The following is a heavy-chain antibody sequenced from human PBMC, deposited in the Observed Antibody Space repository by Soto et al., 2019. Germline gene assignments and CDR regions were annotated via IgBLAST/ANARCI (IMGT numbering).Heavy chain of an antibody. CDR1: GFTVSDHY. J-gene: IGHJ4*02. D-gene: IGHD5-12*01. V-gene: IGHV3-11*01. Sequence: QVQLVDSGGGLVKPGGSLRLSCAASGFTVSDHYMSWIRQAPGKGLEWISYISSSGSAIYYADSVRGRFTVSRDSAKNSRYLQMDSLRAEDTAVYYCARCDGYNCLATIDYWGQGTLVTVSP. CDR3: ARCDGYNCLATIDY. CDR2: ISSSGSAI.